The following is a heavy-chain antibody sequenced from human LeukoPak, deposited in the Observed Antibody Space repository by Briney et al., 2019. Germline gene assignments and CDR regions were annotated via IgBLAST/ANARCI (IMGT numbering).Heavy chain of an antibody. CDR3: ARRHGDLRVMDV. J-gene: IGHJ6*02. CDR1: GGSISSGSYY. D-gene: IGHD4-17*01. CDR2: IYHSGST. V-gene: IGHV4-30-2*01. Sequence: KSSQTLSLTCTVSGGSISSGSYYWSWIRQPPGKGLEWIGYIYHSGSTYYNPSLKSRVTISVDRSKNQFSLKLSSVTAADTAVYYCARRHGDLRVMDVWGQGTTVTVSS.